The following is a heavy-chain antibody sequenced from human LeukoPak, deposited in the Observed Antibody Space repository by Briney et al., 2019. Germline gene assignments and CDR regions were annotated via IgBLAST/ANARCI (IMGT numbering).Heavy chain of an antibody. Sequence: GGSLRLSCAASGFTFSSYWMHWVRQAPGKGLVWVSRINSDGSMTTYAHSVKGRFTISRDNAKNTLYLQMNSLRAEDTAVYYCARAPLGYSYGSDYWGQGTLVTVSS. CDR1: GFTFSSYW. CDR2: INSDGSMT. J-gene: IGHJ4*02. D-gene: IGHD5-18*01. V-gene: IGHV3-74*01. CDR3: ARAPLGYSYGSDY.